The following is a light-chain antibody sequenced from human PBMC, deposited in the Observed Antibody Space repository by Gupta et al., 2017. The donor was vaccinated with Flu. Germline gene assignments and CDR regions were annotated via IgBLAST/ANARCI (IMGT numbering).Light chain of an antibody. CDR1: SSDVAVYNY. CDR3: SSYAGGNNLI. CDR2: EVD. V-gene: IGLV2-8*01. Sequence: QSALTQPPSASGSPGQSVTISCTGTSSDVAVYNYVSWYQQHPGKAPKLMIYEVDERPSGVPDRFSGSKSGHTASLTVSGLQAEDEADYYCSSYAGGNNLIFGGGTKLTVL. J-gene: IGLJ2*01.